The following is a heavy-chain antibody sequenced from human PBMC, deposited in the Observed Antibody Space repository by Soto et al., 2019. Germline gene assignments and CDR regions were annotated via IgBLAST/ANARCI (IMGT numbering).Heavy chain of an antibody. CDR2: INGRGDNT. Sequence: ELQLLESGGDLVQPGGSLILSCVASGFTFGSYAMSWVRQAPGRGLEWVSSINGRGDNTYYADSVKGRFTISSDNSGNILYLQMNSLSADDTGVYYCAKDRLATGATVRFDPWGQGTLVTVSS. V-gene: IGHV3-23*01. CDR3: AKDRLATGATVRFDP. J-gene: IGHJ5*02. D-gene: IGHD1-1*01. CDR1: GFTFGSYA.